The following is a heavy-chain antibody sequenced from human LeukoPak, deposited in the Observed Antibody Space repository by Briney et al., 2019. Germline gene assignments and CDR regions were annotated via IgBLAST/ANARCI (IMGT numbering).Heavy chain of an antibody. V-gene: IGHV1-2*02. CDR3: ARGEIGCSSTSCYTLDYYYGMDV. J-gene: IGHJ6*02. CDR2: INPNSGGT. D-gene: IGHD2-2*02. Sequence: ASVKVSCKASGYTFTGYYMHWVRQAPGQGLEWMGWINPNSGGTNYAQKFQGRVTMTRDTSISTAYMELSSLRSEDTAVYYCARGEIGCSSTSCYTLDYYYGMDVWGQGTTVTVSS. CDR1: GYTFTGYY.